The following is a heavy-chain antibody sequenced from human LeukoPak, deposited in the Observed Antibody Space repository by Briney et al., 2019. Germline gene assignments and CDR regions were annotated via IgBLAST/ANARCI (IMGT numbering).Heavy chain of an antibody. CDR2: INPNSGGT. Sequence: GASVTVSCKASGYTFTGYYMHWVRQAPGQGLAWMGWINPNSGGTNYAQKFQGRVTMTRDTSISTAYMELSRLRSDDTAVYYCARRVKGGPGDYWGQGTLVTVSS. V-gene: IGHV1-2*02. J-gene: IGHJ4*02. CDR3: ARRVKGGPGDY. CDR1: GYTFTGYY. D-gene: IGHD3-16*01.